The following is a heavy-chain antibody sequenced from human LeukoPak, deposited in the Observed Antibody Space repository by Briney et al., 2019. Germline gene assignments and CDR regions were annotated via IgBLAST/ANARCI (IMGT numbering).Heavy chain of an antibody. CDR3: ARDLYGDYAFDI. V-gene: IGHV3-53*01. J-gene: IGHJ3*02. D-gene: IGHD4-17*01. CDR1: GFTVSSNY. Sequence: GGSLRLCCAASGFTVSSNYMSWVRQAPGKGLEWVSVIYSGGSTYYADSVKGRFTISRDNSKNTLYLQMNSLRAEDTAVYYCARDLYGDYAFDIWGQGTMVIVSS. CDR2: IYSGGST.